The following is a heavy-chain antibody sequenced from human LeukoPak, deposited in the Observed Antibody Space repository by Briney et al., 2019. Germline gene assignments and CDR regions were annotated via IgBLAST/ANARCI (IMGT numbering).Heavy chain of an antibody. CDR3: AKNLFNPLRPA. V-gene: IGHV3-23*01. CDR1: GFTFSSYA. D-gene: IGHD4/OR15-4a*01. Sequence: GGSLRLSCAASGFTFSSYAMGWVRQAPGKGLEWVSAISGNGGSTYYADSVKGRFTISRDNPKNTLYLQMNSLRAEDTALYYRAKNLFNPLRPAWGQGTLVTVSS. J-gene: IGHJ5*02. CDR2: ISGNGGST.